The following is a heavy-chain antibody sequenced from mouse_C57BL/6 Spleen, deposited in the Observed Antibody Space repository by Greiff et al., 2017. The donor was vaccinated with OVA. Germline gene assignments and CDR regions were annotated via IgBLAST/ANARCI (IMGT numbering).Heavy chain of an antibody. V-gene: IGHV1-82*01. CDR2: IYPGDGDP. Sequence: QVQLQQSGPELVKPGASVKISCKASGYAFSSSWMNWVKQRPGKGLEWIGRIYPGDGDPNYNGKFKGKATLTADKSSSTAYMQLSSLTSEDSAVYFCAREITTVAPPMDYWGQGTSVTGAS. CDR1: GYAFSSSW. CDR3: AREITTVAPPMDY. D-gene: IGHD1-1*01. J-gene: IGHJ4*01.